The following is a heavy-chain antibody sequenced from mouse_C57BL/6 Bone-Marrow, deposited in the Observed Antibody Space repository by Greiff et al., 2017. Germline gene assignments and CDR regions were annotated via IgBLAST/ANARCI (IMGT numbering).Heavy chain of an antibody. CDR3: ASGDYYGSSSHFDV. V-gene: IGHV1-52*01. Sequence: QVQLQQPGAELVRPGSSVKLSCKASGYTFTSYWMHWVKQRPIQGLEWIGNIDPSDSETHYNQKFKDKATLTVDKSSSTAYMQLSSLTSDDSAVYYCASGDYYGSSSHFDVWGTGTTVTVSS. D-gene: IGHD1-1*01. CDR1: GYTFTSYW. CDR2: IDPSDSET. J-gene: IGHJ1*03.